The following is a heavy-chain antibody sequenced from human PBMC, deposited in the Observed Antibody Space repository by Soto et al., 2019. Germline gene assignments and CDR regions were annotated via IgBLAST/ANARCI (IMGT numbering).Heavy chain of an antibody. V-gene: IGHV1-24*01. CDR2: FDPEDGET. D-gene: IGHD3-9*01. CDR3: VTIGRNDILTGYRIFDL. CDR1: GYTLTELS. J-gene: IGHJ2*01. Sequence: ASVKVSCKVSGYTLTELSMHWVRQAPGKGLEWMGGFDPEDGETIYAQKFQGRVTMTEDTSTDTAYMELSSLRSEDTAVYYCVTIGRNDILTGYRIFDLWGRGTLVTVSS.